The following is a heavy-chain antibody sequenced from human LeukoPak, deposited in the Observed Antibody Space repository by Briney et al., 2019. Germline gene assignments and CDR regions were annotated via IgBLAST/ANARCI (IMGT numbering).Heavy chain of an antibody. CDR3: ARCRDEFGDYGFDF. J-gene: IGHJ4*02. CDR2: IYSSGST. Sequence: PSETLSLTCSVSGGSISSNFWSWIRQPPGKGLEWMGYIYSSGSTKYNPSLKSRVTISVDTSKNQFSLKLSSVTAADTAVYYCARCRDEFGDYGFDFRGQGNLVTVSS. D-gene: IGHD4-17*01. V-gene: IGHV4-59*01. CDR1: GGSISSNF.